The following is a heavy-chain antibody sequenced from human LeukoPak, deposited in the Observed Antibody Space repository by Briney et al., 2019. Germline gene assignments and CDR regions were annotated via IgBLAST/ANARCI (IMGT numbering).Heavy chain of an antibody. J-gene: IGHJ4*02. D-gene: IGHD6-25*01. CDR1: DFTFSFYW. Sequence: PGGSLRLSCAASDFTFSFYWMTWVRQAPGEGLEWVANIKQDGSEKQYVDSVKGRFAISRDNAKKSLYLQINTLRAEDTAVYYCVRGPHIAATSYWGQGTLVTVSS. CDR3: VRGPHIAATSY. V-gene: IGHV3-7*03. CDR2: IKQDGSEK.